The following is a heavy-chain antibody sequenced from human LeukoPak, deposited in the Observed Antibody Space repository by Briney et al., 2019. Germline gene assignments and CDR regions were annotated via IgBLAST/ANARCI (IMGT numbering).Heavy chain of an antibody. CDR2: ISSSSSTI. V-gene: IGHV3-48*01. D-gene: IGHD4-17*01. CDR3: ARNQYGDYVPGFDDY. Sequence: TGGSLRLSCAASGFTFSSYSMNWVRQAPGKGLEWVSYISSSSSTIYYAASVKGRFTISRDNAKNSLYLQMNSLRAEDTAVYYCARNQYGDYVPGFDDYWGQGTLVTVSS. J-gene: IGHJ4*02. CDR1: GFTFSSYS.